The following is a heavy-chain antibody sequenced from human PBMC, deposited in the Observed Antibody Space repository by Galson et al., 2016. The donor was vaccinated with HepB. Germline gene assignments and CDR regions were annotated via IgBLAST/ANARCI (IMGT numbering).Heavy chain of an antibody. CDR2: IYYSVNA. V-gene: IGHV4-59*02. J-gene: IGHJ4*02. CDR3: ARGASGSYSGEYYLDY. CDR1: GGFASNFY. D-gene: IGHD1-26*01. Sequence: ETLSLTCNVAGGFASNFYWSWIRQPPGKGLEYIGYIYYSVNANYSPFLKGRVTISADMSKSQFSLNLTSVTAADTAVYYCARGASGSYSGEYYLDYWGQGILVTVSS.